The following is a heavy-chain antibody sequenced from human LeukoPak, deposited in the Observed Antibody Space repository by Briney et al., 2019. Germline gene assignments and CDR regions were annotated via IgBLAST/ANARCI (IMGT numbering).Heavy chain of an antibody. CDR1: GFTFSSSW. CDR3: ARSREAYYYDSSGYRGGFDP. CDR2: ISYDGSNK. D-gene: IGHD3-22*01. Sequence: GGSLRLSCAASGFTFSSSWMTWVRQAPGKGLEWVAVISYDGSNKYYADSVKGRFTISRDNSKNTLYLQMNSLRADDTAVYYCARSREAYYYDSSGYRGGFDPWGQGTLVTVSS. J-gene: IGHJ5*02. V-gene: IGHV3-30*03.